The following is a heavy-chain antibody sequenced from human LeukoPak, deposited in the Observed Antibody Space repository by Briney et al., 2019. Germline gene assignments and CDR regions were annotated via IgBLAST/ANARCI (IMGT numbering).Heavy chain of an antibody. CDR2: INTNTGNP. V-gene: IGHV7-4-1*02. J-gene: IGHJ4*02. CDR1: GYTFTSYA. D-gene: IGHD4-17*01. CDR3: ARGYTKDMTSVTHFDY. Sequence: GASVKVSCKASGYTFTSYAMNWVRQAPGQGLEWMGWINTNTGNPTYAQGFTGRFVFSLETSVSTAYLQISSLNAEDTAVYCCARGYTKDMTSVTHFDYWGQGTLVTVSS.